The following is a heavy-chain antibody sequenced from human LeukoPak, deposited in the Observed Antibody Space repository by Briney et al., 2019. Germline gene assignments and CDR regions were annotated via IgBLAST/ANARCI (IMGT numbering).Heavy chain of an antibody. D-gene: IGHD5-18*01. CDR2: IDPDGSTT. Sequence: PGGSLRLSCAACGFTFRNYWMHRVRHAPGKGLGWVSRIDPDGSTTNYAYSVEGRFTTSRNNAKNTVYLQMNSLSADDTGVYYCVRGGSGSSYGEFVCWGQGTLVTVSS. J-gene: IGHJ5*01. CDR3: VRGGSGSSYGEFVC. V-gene: IGHV3-74*01. CDR1: GFTFRNYW.